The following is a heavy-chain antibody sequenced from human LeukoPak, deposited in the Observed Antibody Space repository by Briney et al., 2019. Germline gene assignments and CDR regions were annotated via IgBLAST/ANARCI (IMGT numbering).Heavy chain of an antibody. D-gene: IGHD6-13*01. Sequence: GGSLRLSCAASGFTFSTYWMSWVRQAPGKGLEWVANIKQDGSEKYYLDSVKGRFTVSRDNAKNSLYLQMNSLRAEDTAVYFCTREAAAGIDYWGQGTLVTVSS. V-gene: IGHV3-7*01. CDR3: TREAAAGIDY. CDR2: IKQDGSEK. CDR1: GFTFSTYW. J-gene: IGHJ4*02.